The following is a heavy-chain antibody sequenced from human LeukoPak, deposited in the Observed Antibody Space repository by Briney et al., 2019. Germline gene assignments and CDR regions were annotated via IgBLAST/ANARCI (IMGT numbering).Heavy chain of an antibody. CDR1: GGSISSYY. D-gene: IGHD2-2*01. CDR3: ARGNVVVPADFFDY. CDR2: INHSGRT. V-gene: IGHV4-34*01. Sequence: AETLSLTCTVSGGSISSYYWSWIRQPPGKGLEWIGEINHSGRTNYNPSLKSRVTISVDTSKNQCSLKLSSVTAADTAVYYCARGNVVVPADFFDYWGQGTLVTVSS. J-gene: IGHJ4*02.